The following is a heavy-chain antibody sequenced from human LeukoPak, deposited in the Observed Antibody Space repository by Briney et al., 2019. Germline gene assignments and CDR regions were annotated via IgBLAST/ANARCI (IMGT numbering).Heavy chain of an antibody. CDR3: ASGYSTTLDF. CDR1: GGSISNGNYY. J-gene: IGHJ4*02. D-gene: IGHD6-13*01. CDR2: IHYSGNA. V-gene: IGHV4-39*01. Sequence: PSETLSLTCTVPGGSISNGNYYWAWIRQPPGKGLESIGKIHYSGNAYYNPSLKSRVTISVDASRNQVSLKLNFVTAGDTAVYYCASGYSTTLDFWGQGTLVTVSS.